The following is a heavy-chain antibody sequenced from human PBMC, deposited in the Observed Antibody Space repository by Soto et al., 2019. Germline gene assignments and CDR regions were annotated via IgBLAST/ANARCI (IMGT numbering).Heavy chain of an antibody. Sequence: GASVKVSCKAYGYIFTGYYIQRVRQAPGQGLEWMGWINTKTGGTKYAQKFQGRVTMTRDTSINTAYMEVSRLRSDDTAVYYCATDKVAFDMWGQGTMVTVSS. CDR2: INTKTGGT. D-gene: IGHD3-9*01. V-gene: IGHV1-2*02. CDR3: ATDKVAFDM. CDR1: GYIFTGYY. J-gene: IGHJ3*02.